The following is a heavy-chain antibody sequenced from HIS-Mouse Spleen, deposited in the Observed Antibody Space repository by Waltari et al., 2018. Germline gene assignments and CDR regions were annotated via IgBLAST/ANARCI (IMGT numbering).Heavy chain of an antibody. CDR3: ARGWVGCTNGVCYTEDYGMDV. J-gene: IGHJ6*02. V-gene: IGHV4-39*07. CDR1: GGSISSSSYY. Sequence: QLQLQESGPGLVKPSETLSLTCTVSGGSISSSSYYWGWIRQPPGKGLEWIGSIYYSGRPTNKPALKSRVTISEETSKNKLSLKLSSVTAADTAVYYCARGWVGCTNGVCYTEDYGMDVWGQGTTVTVSS. CDR2: IYYSGRP. D-gene: IGHD2-8*01.